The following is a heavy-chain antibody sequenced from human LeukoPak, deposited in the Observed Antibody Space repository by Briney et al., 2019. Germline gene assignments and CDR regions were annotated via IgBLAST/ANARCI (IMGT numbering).Heavy chain of an antibody. D-gene: IGHD6-13*01. CDR3: AREYYVGAAAVFDY. V-gene: IGHV4-59*01. Sequence: SETLSLTCTVSGGSISSYYWSWIRQPPGKGLEWIGYIYYSGSTNYNPSLKSRVTISVDTSKNQFSLKLSSVTAADTAVCYCAREYYVGAAAVFDYWGQGTLVTVSS. CDR2: IYYSGST. J-gene: IGHJ4*02. CDR1: GGSISSYY.